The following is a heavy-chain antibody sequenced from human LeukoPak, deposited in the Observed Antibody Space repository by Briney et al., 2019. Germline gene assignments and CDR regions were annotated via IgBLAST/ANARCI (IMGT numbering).Heavy chain of an antibody. D-gene: IGHD5-18*01. CDR2: IIPILGIA. V-gene: IGHV1-69*04. CDR1: GDTLSSFA. CDR3: ATHAGYSYGYVRFDP. Sequence: SVKVSCKASGDTLSSFAISWVRQAPGQGLEWMGRIIPILGIANYAQKFQGRVTITADKSTSTANMELSSLRSEDTAVYYCATHAGYSYGYVRFDPWGQGTLVTVSS. J-gene: IGHJ5*02.